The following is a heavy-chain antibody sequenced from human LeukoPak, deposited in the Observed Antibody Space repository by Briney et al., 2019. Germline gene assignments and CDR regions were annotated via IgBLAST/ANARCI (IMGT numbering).Heavy chain of an antibody. Sequence: AGGSLRLSCAASGFTFSSYAMSWVRQAPGKGLEWVSAISGSGGSTYYADSVKGRFTISRDNSKNTLYLQMNSLRAEDAAVYYCASRTPRDGYNFGYWGQGTLVTVSS. CDR3: ASRTPRDGYNFGY. CDR2: ISGSGGST. D-gene: IGHD5-24*01. CDR1: GFTFSSYA. J-gene: IGHJ4*02. V-gene: IGHV3-23*01.